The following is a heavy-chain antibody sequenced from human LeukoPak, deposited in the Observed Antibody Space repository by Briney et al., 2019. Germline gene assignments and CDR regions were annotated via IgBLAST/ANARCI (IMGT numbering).Heavy chain of an antibody. Sequence: ASVKVSRKASGYTFSRYVVHWVRQAPGQRPEWMGWINAGNGGTKYSQNFQGRVTITWDRSANTAYMELSSLTSEDTALYYCARDDCGDTCYPGGYWGQGALVTVSS. J-gene: IGHJ4*02. V-gene: IGHV1-3*01. CDR3: ARDDCGDTCYPGGY. CDR1: GYTFSRYV. D-gene: IGHD2-21*01. CDR2: INAGNGGT.